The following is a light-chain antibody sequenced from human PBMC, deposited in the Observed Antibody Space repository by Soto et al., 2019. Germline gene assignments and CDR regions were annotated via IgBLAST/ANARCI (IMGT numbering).Light chain of an antibody. V-gene: IGLV2-14*01. J-gene: IGLJ2*01. CDR2: EVT. Sequence: QSALTPPASVSGSLGQSITISCTGTSSDVGAYNYVSWYQQHPDKAPKLLIFEVTNRPSGVSGRFSGSKSGITASLSISGLQPEDEADYYCTSYSSSSPVLFGGGTKLTVL. CDR3: TSYSSSSPVL. CDR1: SSDVGAYNY.